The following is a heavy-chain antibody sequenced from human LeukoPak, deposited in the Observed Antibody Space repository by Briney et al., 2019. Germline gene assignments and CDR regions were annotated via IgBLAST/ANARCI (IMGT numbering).Heavy chain of an antibody. V-gene: IGHV1-2*02. CDR3: ATDDYYDSSGNP. CDR2: INPNSGGT. J-gene: IGHJ5*02. CDR1: GYTFTGYY. D-gene: IGHD3-22*01. Sequence: ASVKVSCKASGYTFTGYYMHWVRQAPGQGLEWMGWINPNSGGTSYAQKFQGRVTMTRDTSISTAYMELSRLRSDDTAVYYCATDDYYDSSGNPWGQGTLVTVSS.